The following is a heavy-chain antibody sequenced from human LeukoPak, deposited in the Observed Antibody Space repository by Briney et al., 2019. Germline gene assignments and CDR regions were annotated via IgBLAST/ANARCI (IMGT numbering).Heavy chain of an antibody. CDR2: FDPEDGET. V-gene: IGHV1-24*01. CDR3: ATAQERGFGELFPN. D-gene: IGHD3-10*01. CDR1: GYTLTELS. J-gene: IGHJ4*02. Sequence: ASVKVSCKVSGYTLTELSMHWVRQAPGKGLGWMGGFDPEDGETIHAQKFQGRVTMTEDTSTDTAYMELSSLRSEDTAVYYCATAQERGFGELFPNWGQGTLVTVSS.